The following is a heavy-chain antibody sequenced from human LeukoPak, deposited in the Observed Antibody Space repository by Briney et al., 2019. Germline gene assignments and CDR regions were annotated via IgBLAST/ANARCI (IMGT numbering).Heavy chain of an antibody. Sequence: PGGSLRLSCAASGFTFSSYGMSWVRQAPGKGLEWVSAISGSGGSTYYADSVKGRFTISRDNSKNTLYLQMNSLRAEDTAVYYCAKVFRYSGSYFAHYYMDVWGKGTTVTISS. CDR2: ISGSGGST. CDR1: GFTFSSYG. J-gene: IGHJ6*03. D-gene: IGHD1-26*01. V-gene: IGHV3-23*01. CDR3: AKVFRYSGSYFAHYYMDV.